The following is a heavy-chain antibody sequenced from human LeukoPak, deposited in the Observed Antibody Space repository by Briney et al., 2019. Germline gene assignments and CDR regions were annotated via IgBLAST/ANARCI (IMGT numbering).Heavy chain of an antibody. J-gene: IGHJ4*02. CDR3: VRDDILTGYPTPFDY. CDR1: GFTFDDYG. V-gene: IGHV3-20*04. Sequence: PGGSLRLSCAASGFTFDDYGMSWVRQAPGKGLEWVSGINWNGGSTGYADSVKGRFTISRDNAKNSLYLQMNSLRAEDTALYYCVRDDILTGYPTPFDYWGQGTLVTVSS. D-gene: IGHD3-9*01. CDR2: INWNGGST.